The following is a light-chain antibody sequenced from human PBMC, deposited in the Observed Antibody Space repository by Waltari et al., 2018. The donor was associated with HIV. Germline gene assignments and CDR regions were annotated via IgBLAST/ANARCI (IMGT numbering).Light chain of an antibody. J-gene: IGKJ2*01. CDR2: AAS. CDR3: QQYGTSPYT. Sequence: DNVLTQSPGTLSLSPGERATLSCRASRSVSSNYLTWYQQRPSPAPRLLIYAASTRATAIPDRFSGSGSGTDFTLTISRLEPEDFAVYYCQQYGTSPYTFGQGTKVEI. CDR1: RSVSSNY. V-gene: IGKV3-20*01.